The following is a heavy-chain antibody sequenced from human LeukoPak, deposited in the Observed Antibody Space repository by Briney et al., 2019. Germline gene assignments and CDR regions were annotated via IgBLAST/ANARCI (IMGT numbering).Heavy chain of an antibody. CDR3: ARDAVVAVAGMYYFDY. D-gene: IGHD6-19*01. V-gene: IGHV3-7*01. CDR2: IKQDGSEK. Sequence: PGGSLRFSCAASGFTFSSYWMSWVRQAPGKGLEWVANIKQDGSEKYYVDSVKGRFTISRDNAKNSLYLQMNSLRAEDTAVYYSARDAVVAVAGMYYFDYWGQGTLVTVSS. CDR1: GFTFSSYW. J-gene: IGHJ4*02.